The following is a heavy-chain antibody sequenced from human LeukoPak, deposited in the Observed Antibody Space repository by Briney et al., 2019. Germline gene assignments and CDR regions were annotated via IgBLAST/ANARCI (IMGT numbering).Heavy chain of an antibody. D-gene: IGHD3-9*01. Sequence: GGSLRLSCAASGFTFTDYYMTWIRQAPGKGLEWVSYISGSGTAMYYADSVKGRSTISRDNAKNSLYLQMNSLRAEDTAVYYCARDGVLRYFDYYYYYYMDVWGKGTTVTISS. CDR3: ARDGVLRYFDYYYYYYMDV. CDR1: GFTFTDYY. J-gene: IGHJ6*03. V-gene: IGHV3-11*01. CDR2: ISGSGTAM.